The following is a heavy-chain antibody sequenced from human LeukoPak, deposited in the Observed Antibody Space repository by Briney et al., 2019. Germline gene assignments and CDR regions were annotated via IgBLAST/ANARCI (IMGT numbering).Heavy chain of an antibody. Sequence: PGASLRLSCAASGFTFSNYAMSWVRQAPGKGLEWVSAVSGRDTSTYYTDSVKGRFTISRDNSKNTLYLQMNSLSAEDTDIYYCAKWGDYDVLTGYYDSDYWGQGTLVTVSS. CDR3: AKWGDYDVLTGYYDSDY. CDR1: GFTFSNYA. V-gene: IGHV3-23*01. J-gene: IGHJ4*02. CDR2: VSGRDTST. D-gene: IGHD3-9*01.